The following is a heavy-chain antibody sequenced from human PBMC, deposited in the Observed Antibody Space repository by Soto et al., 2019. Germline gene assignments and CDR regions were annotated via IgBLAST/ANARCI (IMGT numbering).Heavy chain of an antibody. CDR2: INPSGGST. CDR1: GYTFTSYY. D-gene: IGHD2-15*01. CDR3: ARGEVVAPTYYYYYYMDV. V-gene: IGHV1-46*03. J-gene: IGHJ6*03. Sequence: QVQLVQSGAEVKKPGASVKVSCKASGYTFTSYYMHWVRQAPGQGLEWMGIINPSGGSTSYAEKFQSRVTMTRDTSTSTVYMELSSLRSEDTAVYYCARGEVVAPTYYYYYYMDVWGKGTTVTVSS.